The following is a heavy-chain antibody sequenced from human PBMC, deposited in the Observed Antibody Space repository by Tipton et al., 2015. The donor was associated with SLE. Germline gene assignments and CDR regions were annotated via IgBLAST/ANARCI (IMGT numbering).Heavy chain of an antibody. CDR2: IYYSGST. CDR1: GGSISSYY. D-gene: IGHD2-15*01. Sequence: TLSLTCTVSGGSISSYYWSWIRQHPGKGLEWIGYIYYSGSTNYNPSLKSRVTISVGTSNNQFSLKLNSVTAADTTVYYCASYCSGRRCYSDYWGQVTLVTVSS. J-gene: IGHJ4*02. V-gene: IGHV4-59*12. CDR3: ASYCSGRRCYSDY.